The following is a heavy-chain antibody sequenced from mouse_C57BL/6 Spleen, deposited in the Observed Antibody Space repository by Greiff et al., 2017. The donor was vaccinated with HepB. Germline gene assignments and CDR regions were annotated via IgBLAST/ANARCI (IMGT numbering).Heavy chain of an antibody. Sequence: VQLQQSGAELVRPGSSVKLSCKASGYTFTSYWMDWVKQRPGQGLEWIGNIYPSDSETHYNQKFKDKATLTVDKSSSTAYMQLSSLTSEDSAVYYCARGYYAAMDYWGQGTSVTVSS. D-gene: IGHD2-1*01. CDR2: IYPSDSET. J-gene: IGHJ4*01. CDR3: ARGYYAAMDY. CDR1: GYTFTSYW. V-gene: IGHV1-61*01.